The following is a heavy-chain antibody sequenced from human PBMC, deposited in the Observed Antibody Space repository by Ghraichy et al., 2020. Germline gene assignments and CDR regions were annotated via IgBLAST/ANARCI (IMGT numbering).Heavy chain of an antibody. CDR2: INHRGEVNHRGSD. Sequence: SETLSLTCAVYDGSFSGYFWTWIRRPPGKGLEWIGEINHRGEVNHRGSDNNNPSLMSRVIISRDTSRNQFSLKVTSVTAADTAVYYCARSNYGLDVWGQGTTVTVSS. CDR3: ARSNYGLDV. CDR1: DGSFSGYF. J-gene: IGHJ6*02. V-gene: IGHV4-34*01.